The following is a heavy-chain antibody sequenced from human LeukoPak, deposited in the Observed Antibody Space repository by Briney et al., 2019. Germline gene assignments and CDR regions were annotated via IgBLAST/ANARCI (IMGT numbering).Heavy chain of an antibody. J-gene: IGHJ4*02. CDR1: GGSFSGYY. Sequence: PSETLSLTCAVYGGSFSGYYWSWIRQPPGKGLEWIGEINHSGSTNYNPSLKSRVTISVDTSKNQFSLKLSSVTAADTAVYYCARGHPLRFLEWLPLDYWGQGTLVTVSS. D-gene: IGHD3-3*01. CDR2: INHSGST. V-gene: IGHV4-34*01. CDR3: ARGHPLRFLEWLPLDY.